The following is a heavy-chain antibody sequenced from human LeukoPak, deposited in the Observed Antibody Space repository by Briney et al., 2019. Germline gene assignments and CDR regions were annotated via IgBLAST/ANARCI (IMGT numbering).Heavy chain of an antibody. CDR2: VQYSVGT. CDR1: GGSISSYY. CDR3: ARVSYGGNSEGI. J-gene: IGHJ4*02. Sequence: PSETLSLTCTVFGGSISSYYWTWIRQPPGKGLEWIGYVQYSVGTNYNPSLKSRLTISLDTSNNRFSLNLTSVTAADTAVYYCARVSYGGNSEGIWGQGTLVTVSS. V-gene: IGHV4-59*01. D-gene: IGHD4-23*01.